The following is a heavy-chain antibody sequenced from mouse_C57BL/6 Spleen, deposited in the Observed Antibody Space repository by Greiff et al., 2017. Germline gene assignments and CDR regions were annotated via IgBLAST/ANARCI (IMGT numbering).Heavy chain of an antibody. CDR2: ISYDGSN. D-gene: IGHD2-2*01. V-gene: IGHV3-6*01. J-gene: IGHJ4*01. CDR1: GYSITSGYY. CDR3: AYTMVTTVPYAMDY. Sequence: ESGPGLVKPSQSLSLTCSVTGYSITSGYYWNWIRQFPGNKLEWMGYISYDGSNNYNPSLKNRISITRDTSKNQFFLKLNSVTTEDTATYYCAYTMVTTVPYAMDYWGQGTSVTVSS.